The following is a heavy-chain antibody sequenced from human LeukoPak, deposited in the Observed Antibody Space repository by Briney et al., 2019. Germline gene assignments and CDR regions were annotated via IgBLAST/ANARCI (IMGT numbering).Heavy chain of an antibody. V-gene: IGHV3-30*18. CDR3: AKDGMITFGGVIVAMSSWFDP. CDR2: ISYDGSNK. CDR1: GFTFSSYG. Sequence: GGSLRLSCAASGFTFSSYGMHWVRQAPGKGLEWVAVISYDGSNKYYADSVKGRFTISRDNSKNTLYLQMNSLRAEDTAVYYCAKDGMITFGGVIVAMSSWFDPWGQGTLVTVSS. D-gene: IGHD3-16*02. J-gene: IGHJ5*02.